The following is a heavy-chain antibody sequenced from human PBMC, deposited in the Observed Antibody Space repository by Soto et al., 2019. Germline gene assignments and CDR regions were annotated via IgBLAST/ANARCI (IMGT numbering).Heavy chain of an antibody. J-gene: IGHJ4*02. CDR3: ARGKYYYDSSGYPAPFDY. Sequence: SETLSLTCTVSGGSISSYYWSWIRQPPGNGLEWIGYIYYSGSTNYNPSLKSRVTISVDTSKNQFSLKLSSVTAADTAVYYCARGKYYYDSSGYPAPFDYWGQGTLVTVSS. V-gene: IGHV4-59*01. CDR2: IYYSGST. D-gene: IGHD3-22*01. CDR1: GGSISSYY.